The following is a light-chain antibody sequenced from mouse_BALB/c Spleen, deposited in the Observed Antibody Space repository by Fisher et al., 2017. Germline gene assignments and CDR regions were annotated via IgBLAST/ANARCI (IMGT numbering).Light chain of an antibody. CDR1: SSVSY. J-gene: IGKJ5*01. Sequence: IVLTQTPAIMSASPGEKVTMTCSASSSVSYMHWYQQKPRSSPKPWIYLTSNLASGVPARFSGSGSGTSYSLTISSMEAEDAATYYCQQWSSNPPITFGGGTKLELK. V-gene: IGKV4-68*01. CDR3: QQWSSNPPIT. CDR2: LTS.